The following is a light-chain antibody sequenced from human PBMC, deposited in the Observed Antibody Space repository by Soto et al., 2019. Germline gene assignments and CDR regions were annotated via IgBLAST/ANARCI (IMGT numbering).Light chain of an antibody. J-gene: IGLJ1*01. CDR3: AAWDDSLNGYV. Sequence: QSVLTQPPSASGTPGQRVTISCSGSSSNIGSNSVNWYQQLPGTAPKLLIYSNDRLPSGVPDRFSGSKSGTSASLAISGLQSEDEADYYCAAWDDSLNGYVFGTGTKLTVL. CDR1: SSNIGSNS. CDR2: SND. V-gene: IGLV1-44*01.